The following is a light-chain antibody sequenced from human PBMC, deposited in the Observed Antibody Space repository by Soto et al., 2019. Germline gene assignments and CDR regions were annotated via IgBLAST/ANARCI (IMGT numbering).Light chain of an antibody. CDR2: EGS. CDR1: SSGVGSYNL. Sequence: SVLTQPAPLSGSPGQSITLSCPGNSSGVGSYNLVSLYQKHPGKTPQLMIYEGSKRPSGGSYRFSGSQSCKTSSLTIPWLRAENEVDYSCCSYAGSSTYVFGTGTKVTAL. V-gene: IGLV2-23*01. CDR3: CSYAGSSTYV. J-gene: IGLJ1*01.